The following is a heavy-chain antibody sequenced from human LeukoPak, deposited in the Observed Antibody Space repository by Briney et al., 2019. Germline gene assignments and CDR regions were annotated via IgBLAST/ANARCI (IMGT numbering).Heavy chain of an antibody. Sequence: GGSLRLSCAASGFTVSSNYMSWVRQAPGKGLEWVSVIYSGGSTYYADSVKGRFTISRDNSKNTLYLRMNSLRAEDTAVYYCARVVEQQLDYWGQGTLVTVSS. CDR1: GFTVSSNY. J-gene: IGHJ4*02. D-gene: IGHD6-13*01. CDR3: ARVVEQQLDY. CDR2: IYSGGST. V-gene: IGHV3-66*01.